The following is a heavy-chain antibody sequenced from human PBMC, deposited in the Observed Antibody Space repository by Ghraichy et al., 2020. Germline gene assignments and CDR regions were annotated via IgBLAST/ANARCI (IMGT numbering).Heavy chain of an antibody. D-gene: IGHD3-22*01. Sequence: GGSLRLSCAASGFTFSSYAMSWVRQAPGKGLEWVSAISGSGGSTYYADSVKGRFTISRDNSKNTLYLQMNSLRAEDTAVYYCAKSSTASYYDSSGYYLFDYWGQGTLVTVSS. J-gene: IGHJ4*02. CDR2: ISGSGGST. CDR3: AKSSTASYYDSSGYYLFDY. CDR1: GFTFSSYA. V-gene: IGHV3-23*01.